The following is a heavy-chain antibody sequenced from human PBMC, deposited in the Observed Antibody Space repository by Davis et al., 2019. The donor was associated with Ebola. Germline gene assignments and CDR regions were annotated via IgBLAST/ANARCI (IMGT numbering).Heavy chain of an antibody. Sequence: SETLSLTCTVSGGSISSSSYYWGWIRQPPGKGLEWIGSIYYSGSTYYNPSLKSRVTISVDTSKNQFSLKLSSVTAADTAVYYCARHGPQYYYDSSGYSLVPGAFDIWGQGTMVTVSS. CDR1: GGSISSSSYY. CDR3: ARHGPQYYYDSSGYSLVPGAFDI. CDR2: IYYSGST. D-gene: IGHD3-22*01. J-gene: IGHJ3*02. V-gene: IGHV4-39*01.